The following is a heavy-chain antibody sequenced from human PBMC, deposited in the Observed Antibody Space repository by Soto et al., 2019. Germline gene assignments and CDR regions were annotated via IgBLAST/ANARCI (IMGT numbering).Heavy chain of an antibody. Sequence: EVQLVESGGGLIQPGGSLRLSCAASGFTVTDNYMTWVRQAPGKGLEWVSLIYTGGSTYYADSVKGRFTISRDNSKDTLYLQMNSLRGEDTAMYYCARGYCTGGSCYFWDAFDIWGQGTMVTVSS. CDR2: IYTGGST. CDR1: GFTVTDNY. CDR3: ARGYCTGGSCYFWDAFDI. D-gene: IGHD2-15*01. J-gene: IGHJ3*02. V-gene: IGHV3-53*01.